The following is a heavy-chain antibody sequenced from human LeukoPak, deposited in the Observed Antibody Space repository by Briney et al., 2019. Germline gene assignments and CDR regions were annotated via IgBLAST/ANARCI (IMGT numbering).Heavy chain of an antibody. CDR2: IYYSGNT. CDR3: ARVGDWNDLVY. J-gene: IGHJ4*02. V-gene: IGHV4-59*01. D-gene: IGHD1-1*01. Sequence: SETLSLTCTVSGGSISSYYWSWIRQPPGKGLEWIGYIYYSGNTNYNPSLKGRVTISVDTSKNQFSLKLSSVTAADTAVYYCARVGDWNDLVYWGQGTLVTVSS. CDR1: GGSISSYY.